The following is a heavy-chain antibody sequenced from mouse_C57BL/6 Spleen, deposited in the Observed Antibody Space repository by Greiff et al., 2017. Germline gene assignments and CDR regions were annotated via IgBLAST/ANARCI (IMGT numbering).Heavy chain of an antibody. CDR2: IDPSDSYT. Sequence: VQLQQPGAELVMPGASVKLSCKASGYTFTSYWMHWVKQRPGQGLEWIGEIDPSDSYTNYNRKFKGKSTLTVDKSSSTAYMQLSSLTSEDSAVYYCARCYGSLYWYFDVWGTGTTVTVSS. V-gene: IGHV1-69*01. J-gene: IGHJ1*03. D-gene: IGHD1-1*01. CDR1: GYTFTSYW. CDR3: ARCYGSLYWYFDV.